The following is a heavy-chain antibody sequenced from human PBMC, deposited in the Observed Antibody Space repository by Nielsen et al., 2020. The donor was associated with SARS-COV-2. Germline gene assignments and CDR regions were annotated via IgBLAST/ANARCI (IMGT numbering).Heavy chain of an antibody. CDR1: GFNFSQYT. CDR2: ISSYSNYK. Sequence: GEFLKISCEASGFNFSQYTMNWVRQAPGQGLEWASSISSYSNYKQYADSVKGRFAISRDNAKSSLYLQMSSLRAEDTGVYYCVRESSTYYIDYWGQGILVTVSS. V-gene: IGHV3-21*01. J-gene: IGHJ4*02. CDR3: VRESSTYYIDY. D-gene: IGHD2-15*01.